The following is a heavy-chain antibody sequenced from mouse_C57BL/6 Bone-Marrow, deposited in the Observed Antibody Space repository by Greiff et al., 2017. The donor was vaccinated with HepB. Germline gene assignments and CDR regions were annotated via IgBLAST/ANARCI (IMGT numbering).Heavy chain of an antibody. J-gene: IGHJ3*01. V-gene: IGHV14-3*01. CDR1: GFNIKNTY. CDR3: ARKGLSKPSFAY. D-gene: IGHD6-1*01. CDR2: IDPANGNT. Sequence: EVKVVESVAELVRPGASVKLSCTASGFNIKNTYMHWVKQRPEQGLEWIGRIDPANGNTKYAPKFQGKATITADTSSNTAYLQLSSLTSEDTAIYYCARKGLSKPSFAYWGQGTLVTVSA.